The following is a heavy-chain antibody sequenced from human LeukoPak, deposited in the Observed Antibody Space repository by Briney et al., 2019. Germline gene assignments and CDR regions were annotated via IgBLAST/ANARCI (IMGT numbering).Heavy chain of an antibody. V-gene: IGHV3-23*05. J-gene: IGHJ4*02. CDR2: ISKSGNNT. D-gene: IGHD4-17*01. CDR1: GFTFSSYA. CDR3: AAAETTGRAEHY. Sequence: GGSLRLSCAASGFTFSSYAMTWVRQAPGKGLEWVSGISKSGNNTYYADSVAGRLTISRDNSKNTLYLQMNSLRADDTAVYYCAAAETTGRAEHYWGQGTLVTVSS.